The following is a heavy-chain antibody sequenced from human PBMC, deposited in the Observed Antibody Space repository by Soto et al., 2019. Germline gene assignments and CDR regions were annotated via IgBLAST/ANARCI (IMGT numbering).Heavy chain of an antibody. D-gene: IGHD3-16*01. V-gene: IGHV4-34*01. CDR1: GDSLRGQS. Sequence: QVQLQQWGAGLLKASETLSLTCAVVGDSLRGQSWNWIRQSPGKGLEWIGELDQSGGTNYNPSLKSRAIISDDTSKNQFSLNMTSVTAADTAVYYCARGWGGPYYFDTWGQGTLVSVSS. CDR2: LDQSGGT. CDR3: ARGWGGPYYFDT. J-gene: IGHJ4*02.